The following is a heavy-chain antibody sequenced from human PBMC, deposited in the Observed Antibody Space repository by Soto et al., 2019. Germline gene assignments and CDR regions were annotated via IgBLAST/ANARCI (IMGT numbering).Heavy chain of an antibody. CDR2: INPSDGTT. J-gene: IGHJ4*02. Sequence: QGHLVQSGAEVKRPGASVRVSCESSGYMFTSYFIHWVRQGPGQGLEWVGVINPSDGTTTYAQKFQARITMTRDTSTTTVDMELSSLRSEDTAVYYCARDKDSSARPRAEFDYWGQGTLITVSS. D-gene: IGHD6-19*01. V-gene: IGHV1-46*01. CDR3: ARDKDSSARPRAEFDY. CDR1: GYMFTSYF.